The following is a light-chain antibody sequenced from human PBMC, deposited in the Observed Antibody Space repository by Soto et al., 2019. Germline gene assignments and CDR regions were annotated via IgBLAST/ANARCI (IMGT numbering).Light chain of an antibody. J-gene: IGLJ1*01. CDR1: SSDVGSYNL. Sequence: QSALAQPASVSGSPGQWITISCTGTSSDVGSYNLVSWYQQHPGKAPKLMIYEGSKRPSGVSNRFSGSKSGNTASLTISGLQAEDEADYYCCSYAGSGTFVFGTGTKVTVL. CDR3: CSYAGSGTFV. V-gene: IGLV2-23*03. CDR2: EGS.